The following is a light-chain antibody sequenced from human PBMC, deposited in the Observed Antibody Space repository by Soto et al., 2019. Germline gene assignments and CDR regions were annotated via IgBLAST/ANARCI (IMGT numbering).Light chain of an antibody. CDR1: SSDVGGYNY. J-gene: IGLJ3*02. CDR3: CSCAGNRAWV. CDR2: EVN. V-gene: IGLV2-8*01. Sequence: QSVLTQPPSASGSPGQSVTISCTGTSSDVGGYNYVSWYQQHPGKVPKLMIYEVNKRPSGVPDRFSGSKSGNTASLPISGLQAEDEADVFCCSCAGNRAWVFGGGTKLTVL.